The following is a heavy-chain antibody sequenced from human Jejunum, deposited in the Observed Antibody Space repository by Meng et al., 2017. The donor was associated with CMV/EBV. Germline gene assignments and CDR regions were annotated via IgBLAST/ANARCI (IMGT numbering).Heavy chain of an antibody. Sequence: CQGSGYSFTNYYMHWVRQAPGQGLEWMGVINPSDGSTTYAQKFQGRVTMTRDTSTSTLYVELSNLRSEDTAVYYCAREAQYYLDYWGQGTLVTVSS. CDR1: GYSFTNYY. CDR2: INPSDGST. V-gene: IGHV1-46*01. J-gene: IGHJ4*02. CDR3: AREAQYYLDY.